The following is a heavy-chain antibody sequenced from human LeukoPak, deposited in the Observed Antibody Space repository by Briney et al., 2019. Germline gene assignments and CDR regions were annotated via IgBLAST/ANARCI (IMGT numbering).Heavy chain of an antibody. J-gene: IGHJ4*02. CDR2: ISSSSSYT. V-gene: IGHV3-11*03. Sequence: GGSLRLSCEASGFTFSDYYMNWIRQAPGKGLEWASYISSSSSYTNYADSVKGRFTISRDNSKNTLYLQMNSLRAEDTAVYYCAKGGGDYYFDYWGQGTLVTVSS. D-gene: IGHD4-17*01. CDR3: AKGGGDYYFDY. CDR1: GFTFSDYY.